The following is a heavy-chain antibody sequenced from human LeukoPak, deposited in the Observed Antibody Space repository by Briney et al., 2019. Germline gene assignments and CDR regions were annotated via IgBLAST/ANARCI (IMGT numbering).Heavy chain of an antibody. CDR1: GFTFSTYT. CDR3: ARDRSAYYDKGGFDP. D-gene: IGHD3-22*01. Sequence: GGSLRLSCAASGFTFSTYTMNWVRPAPGKELDWVSSISTGSSYIYHPDSVRGRFTISRDNAKNSLYLQMNNLRAADTAVYYCARDRSAYYDKGGFDPWGQGTLVTVSS. J-gene: IGHJ5*02. CDR2: ISTGSSYI. V-gene: IGHV3-21*01.